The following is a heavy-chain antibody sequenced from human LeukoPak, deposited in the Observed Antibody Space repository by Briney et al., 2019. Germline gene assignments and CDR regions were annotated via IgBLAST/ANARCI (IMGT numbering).Heavy chain of an antibody. CDR2: ISGSGGST. J-gene: IGHJ4*02. Sequence: PGGSLRLSCAASGFTFSSYAMRWVRQAPGKGLEWVSAISGSGGSTYYADSVKGRFTISRDNSKNTLYLQMNSLRAEDTAVYYCAKGGLVVPAAYRGGFDYWGQGTLVTVSS. V-gene: IGHV3-23*01. CDR1: GFTFSSYA. CDR3: AKGGLVVPAAYRGGFDY. D-gene: IGHD2-2*01.